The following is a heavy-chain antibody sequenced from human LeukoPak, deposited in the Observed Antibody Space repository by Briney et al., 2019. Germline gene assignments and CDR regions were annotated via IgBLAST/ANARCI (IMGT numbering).Heavy chain of an antibody. Sequence: PGGSLRLSCAASGFTFSSYWMHWVRQAPGKGLEWVSVISDSGSITYYADSVKGRFTISRDNSKNTLFLQMNSLRAEDTAVYYCAKDARRTSGWYFFDYWGQGTLVTVSS. D-gene: IGHD6-19*01. CDR1: GFTFSSYW. CDR3: AKDARRTSGWYFFDY. V-gene: IGHV3-23*01. J-gene: IGHJ4*02. CDR2: ISDSGSIT.